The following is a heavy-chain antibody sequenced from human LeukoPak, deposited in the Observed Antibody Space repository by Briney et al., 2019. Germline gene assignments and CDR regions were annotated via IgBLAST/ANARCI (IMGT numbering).Heavy chain of an antibody. J-gene: IGHJ6*03. CDR1: GGSISSYY. Sequence: SETLSLTCTVSGGSISSYYWSWIRQPAGKGLEWIGRIYTSGSTNYNPSLKSRVTMSVDTSKNQFSLKLSSVTAADTAVYYCARDRYSDSSGYYPYYCYYMDVWGKGTTVTVSS. CDR2: IYTSGST. CDR3: ARDRYSDSSGYYPYYCYYMDV. V-gene: IGHV4-4*07. D-gene: IGHD3-22*01.